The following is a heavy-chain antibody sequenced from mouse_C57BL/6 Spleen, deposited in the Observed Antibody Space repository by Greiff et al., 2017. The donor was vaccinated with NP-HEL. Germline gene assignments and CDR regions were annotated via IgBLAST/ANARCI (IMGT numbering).Heavy chain of an antibody. CDR1: GYTFTSYW. Sequence: VHLVESGAELAKPGASVKLSCKASGYTFTSYWMHWVKQRPGQGLEWIGYINPSSGYTKYNQKFKDKATLTADKSSSTAYMQLSSLTYEDSAVYYCARGYYGSSLYWYFDVWGTGTTVTVSS. CDR2: INPSSGYT. J-gene: IGHJ1*03. V-gene: IGHV1-7*01. CDR3: ARGYYGSSLYWYFDV. D-gene: IGHD1-1*01.